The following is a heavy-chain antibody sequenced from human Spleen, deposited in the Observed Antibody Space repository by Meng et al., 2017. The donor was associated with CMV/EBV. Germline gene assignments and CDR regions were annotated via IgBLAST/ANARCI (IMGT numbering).Heavy chain of an antibody. D-gene: IGHD2-21*01. V-gene: IGHV4-59*01. CDR1: GGSFSSYY. Sequence: SETLSLTCTVSGGSFSSYYWSWIRQPPGKGLEWIGYIYYSGRSSYNPSLKSRVTMSVDTSRNQFSLTLSSVTAADTAVYYCSRDYCGGDCYSLGHWGRGSLVTVSS. CDR2: IYYSGRS. CDR3: SRDYCGGDCYSLGH. J-gene: IGHJ1*01.